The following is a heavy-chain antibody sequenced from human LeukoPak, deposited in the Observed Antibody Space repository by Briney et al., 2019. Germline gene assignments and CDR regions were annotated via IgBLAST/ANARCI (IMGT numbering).Heavy chain of an antibody. CDR2: IIPIFGTA. D-gene: IGHD6-13*01. CDR1: GGTFSSYA. Sequence: GASVKVSCKASGGTFSSYAISWVRQAPGQGLEWMGGIIPIFGTANYAQKFQGRVTITADESTSTAYMELSSLRSEDTAVYYCARVRVAAAVALNNWFDPWGQGTLVTVSS. J-gene: IGHJ5*02. CDR3: ARVRVAAAVALNNWFDP. V-gene: IGHV1-69*13.